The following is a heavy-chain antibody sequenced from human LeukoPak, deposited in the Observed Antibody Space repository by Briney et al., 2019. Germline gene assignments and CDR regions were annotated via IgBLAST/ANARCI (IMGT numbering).Heavy chain of an antibody. V-gene: IGHV3-30-3*01. D-gene: IGHD2-15*01. CDR3: ARDKDGIYYFDY. CDR2: ISYDGSNK. Sequence: PGGSLRLSCAASGFTFSSYAMHWVRQAPGKGLEWVAVISYDGSNKYYADSVKGRFTISRDNSKNTLYLRMNSLRAEDTAVYYCARDKDGIYYFDYWGQGTLVTVSS. J-gene: IGHJ4*02. CDR1: GFTFSSYA.